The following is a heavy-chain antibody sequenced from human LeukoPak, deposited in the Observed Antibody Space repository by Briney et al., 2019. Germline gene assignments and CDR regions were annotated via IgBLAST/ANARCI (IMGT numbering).Heavy chain of an antibody. CDR2: ISGSGGST. V-gene: IGHV3-23*01. CDR3: ATSVVVVAYFDY. Sequence: GGSLRLSCAASGFTFSSCAMSWVRQAPGKGLEWVSAISGSGGSTYYADSVKGRFTISRDNSKNTLYLQMNSLRAGDTAVYYCATSVVVVAYFDYWGQGTLVTVSS. J-gene: IGHJ4*02. D-gene: IGHD2-15*01. CDR1: GFTFSSCA.